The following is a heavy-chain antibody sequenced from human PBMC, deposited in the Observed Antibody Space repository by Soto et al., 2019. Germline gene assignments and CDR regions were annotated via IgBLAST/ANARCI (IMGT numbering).Heavy chain of an antibody. CDR1: GYTFTAYS. V-gene: IGHV1-2*02. Sequence: QLQLVQSGAEVKEPGDSVRVSCEASGYTFTAYSIHWVRQAPGQGLEGMGWINTKVGDTTYAQDFQGRVAMTRDMCISTVYLELSRPTSDDTAIYYCARNMDYYYGPGSGNGDGLWSEGTTVTAFS. CDR2: INTKVGDT. D-gene: IGHD3-10*01. J-gene: IGHJ6*02. CDR3: ARNMDYYYGPGSGNGDGL.